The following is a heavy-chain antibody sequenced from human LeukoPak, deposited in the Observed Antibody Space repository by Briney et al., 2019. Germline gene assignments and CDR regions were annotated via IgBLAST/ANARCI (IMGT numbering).Heavy chain of an antibody. D-gene: IGHD2-21*01. V-gene: IGHV4-39*07. CDR3: ARVYCGGDCFDY. CDR1: GGSISSNTYY. J-gene: IGHJ4*02. CDR2: IFYTGST. Sequence: SETLSLTCTVSGGSISSNTYYWGWIRQPPGKGLEWIGTIFYTGSTYYNPSLKSRVTISVDTSKIQFSLRLTSVTAADTAVYYCARVYCGGDCFDYWGQGTLVTVSS.